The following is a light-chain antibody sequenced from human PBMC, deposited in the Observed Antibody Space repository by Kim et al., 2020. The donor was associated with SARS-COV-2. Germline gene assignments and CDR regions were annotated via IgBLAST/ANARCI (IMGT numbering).Light chain of an antibody. CDR3: QAWDSSSDVV. CDR1: DLGNKY. V-gene: IGLV3-1*01. CDR2: EDA. Sequence: SYELTQPPSVSVSPGQTVTITCSGDDLGNKYACWYQQKPGQSPVLVIYEDAKRPPGIPERFSGTISGNTATLTISETQSTDEADYYCQAWDSSSDVVFGG. J-gene: IGLJ2*01.